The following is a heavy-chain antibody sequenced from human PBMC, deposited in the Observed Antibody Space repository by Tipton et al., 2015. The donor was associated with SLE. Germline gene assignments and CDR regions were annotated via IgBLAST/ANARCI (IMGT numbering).Heavy chain of an antibody. D-gene: IGHD6-6*01. CDR2: IIPILGIA. J-gene: IGHJ3*02. V-gene: IGHV1-69*09. Sequence: QLVQSGAEVKKPGSSVKVSCKASGGTFSSYTISWVRQAPGQGLEWMGRIIPILGIANYAQKFQGRVTITADKSTSTAYMELSSLRSEDTAVYYCARDSSSSLFAFDIWGQGTMVTVSS. CDR1: GGTFSSYT. CDR3: ARDSSSSLFAFDI.